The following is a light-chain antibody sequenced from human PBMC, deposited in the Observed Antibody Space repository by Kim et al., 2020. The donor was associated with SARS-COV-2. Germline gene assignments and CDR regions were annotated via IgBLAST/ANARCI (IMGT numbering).Light chain of an antibody. CDR1: SSHVGSYNY. CDR2: AVS. J-gene: IGLJ1*01. CDR3: SSYTRSSTNYV. Sequence: QSFTSSTTETSSHVGSYNYYSWYQQQPGKAPKLMIYAVSNRPSGVSNRFSGSKSGNTASLTISGLQAEDEADYYCSSYTRSSTNYVFGTGTKVTVL. V-gene: IGLV2-14*03.